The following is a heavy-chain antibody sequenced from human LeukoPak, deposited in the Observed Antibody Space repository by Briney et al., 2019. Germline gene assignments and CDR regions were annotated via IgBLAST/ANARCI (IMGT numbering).Heavy chain of an antibody. V-gene: IGHV3-13*05. CDR1: GFTFSSYD. D-gene: IGHD6-13*01. CDR2: IGTAGDP. Sequence: PGRSLRLSWAASGFTFSSYDMHWARQATGKGLEWVSSIGTAGDPYYPASVQGRLTISRENAKNSLYLQMNSLRAGDTAVYYCARGAAFEQHRPLPYGMDVWGQGTKVTVSS. CDR3: ARGAAFEQHRPLPYGMDV. J-gene: IGHJ6*02.